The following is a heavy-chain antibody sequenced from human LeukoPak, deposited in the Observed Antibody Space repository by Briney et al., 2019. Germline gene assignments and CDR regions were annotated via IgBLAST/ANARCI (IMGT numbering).Heavy chain of an antibody. CDR1: GFTFSTYA. D-gene: IGHD3-22*01. CDR3: ARDGYYYDSSGSSHTY. Sequence: GGSLRLSCAASGFTFSTYAMSWVRQAPGKGLEWVSYIRSSSNIIYYADSVKGRFTISRDNTKNSLYLQMNSLRAEDTAVYYCARDGYYYDSSGSSHTYWGQGTLVTVSS. J-gene: IGHJ4*02. V-gene: IGHV3-48*04. CDR2: IRSSSNII.